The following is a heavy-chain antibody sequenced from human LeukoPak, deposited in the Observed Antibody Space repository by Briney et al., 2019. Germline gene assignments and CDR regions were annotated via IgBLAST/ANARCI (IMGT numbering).Heavy chain of an antibody. J-gene: IGHJ4*02. CDR1: GFTFSNAW. D-gene: IGHD2-21*02. CDR2: IQKKTEGGTT. Sequence: GGSLRLSCAASGFTFSNAWMNWVRQAPGKGLEWVGRIQKKTEGGTTEYAAPVKGRFIISRDDSKNMLYLQMNSLKTDDTAVYYCTSRVVTTNDYWCQGTLVTVSS. V-gene: IGHV3-15*01. CDR3: TSRVVTTNDY.